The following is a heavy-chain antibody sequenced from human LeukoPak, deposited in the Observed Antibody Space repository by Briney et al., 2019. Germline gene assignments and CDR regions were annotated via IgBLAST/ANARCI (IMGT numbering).Heavy chain of an antibody. CDR1: GFTFSSYW. D-gene: IGHD2-21*01. V-gene: IGHV3-7*01. CDR2: IKQDGSEK. Sequence: GGSLRLSCAASGFTFSSYWMSWVRQAPGKGLEWVANIKQDGSEKYYVDSVKGRFTISRDNAKNSLYLQMNSLRAEDTAVYYCARGNLPGEVFPFDYWGQGTLVTVSS. J-gene: IGHJ4*02. CDR3: ARGNLPGEVFPFDY.